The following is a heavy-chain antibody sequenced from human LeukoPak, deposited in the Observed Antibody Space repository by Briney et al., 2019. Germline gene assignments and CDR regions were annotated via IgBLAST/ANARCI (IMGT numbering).Heavy chain of an antibody. J-gene: IGHJ3*02. D-gene: IGHD6-19*01. CDR3: ARDGYSSGWFMDI. CDR2: ISYDGSNK. V-gene: IGHV3-30-3*01. CDR1: GFTFSSYA. Sequence: GGSLRLSCAASGFTFSSYAMHWVRQAPGKGLEWVAVISYDGSNKYYADSVKGRFTISRDNSKNTLYLQMNSLRAEDTAVYYCARDGYSSGWFMDIWGQGTMVTVSS.